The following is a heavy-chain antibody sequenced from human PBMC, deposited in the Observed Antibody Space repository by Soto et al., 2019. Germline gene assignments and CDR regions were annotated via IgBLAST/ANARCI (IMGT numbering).Heavy chain of an antibody. Sequence: GGSLRLSCAASGFTFSSYAMHWVRQAPGKGLEWVAVISYDGSNKYYADSVKGRFTISRDNSKNTLYLQMNSLRAEDTAVYYCARDTLYDILTGYYDDGMDIWGQGTTVTVSS. V-gene: IGHV3-30-3*01. CDR3: ARDTLYDILTGYYDDGMDI. CDR2: ISYDGSNK. D-gene: IGHD3-9*01. J-gene: IGHJ6*02. CDR1: GFTFSSYA.